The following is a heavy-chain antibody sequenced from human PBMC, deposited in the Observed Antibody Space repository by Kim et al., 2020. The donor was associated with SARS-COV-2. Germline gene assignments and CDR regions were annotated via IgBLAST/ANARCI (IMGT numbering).Heavy chain of an antibody. Sequence: GGSLRLSCAASGFTVSSNYMSWVRQAPGKGLEWVSIIYSGGSTYYADSVKGRFTISRDNSKNTLYLQMNSVRAEDTAVYYCARERGYCSSTSCYGGVDYWGQGTLVTVSS. CDR2: IYSGGST. D-gene: IGHD2-2*01. CDR1: GFTVSSNY. CDR3: ARERGYCSSTSCYGGVDY. J-gene: IGHJ4*02. V-gene: IGHV3-53*01.